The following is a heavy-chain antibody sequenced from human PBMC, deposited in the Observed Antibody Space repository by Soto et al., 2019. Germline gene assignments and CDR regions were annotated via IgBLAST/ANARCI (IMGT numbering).Heavy chain of an antibody. CDR1: GFTFSSYA. Sequence: QVQLVESGAGVVQPGRSLRLSCAASGFTFSSYAMHWVRQAPGKGLEWVAVISYDGSNKYYADSVKGRFTISRDNSKNTLYLQMNSLRAEDTAVYYCARAGSGYDAFDIWGQGTMVTVSS. D-gene: IGHD3-10*01. CDR3: ARAGSGYDAFDI. V-gene: IGHV3-30-3*01. J-gene: IGHJ3*02. CDR2: ISYDGSNK.